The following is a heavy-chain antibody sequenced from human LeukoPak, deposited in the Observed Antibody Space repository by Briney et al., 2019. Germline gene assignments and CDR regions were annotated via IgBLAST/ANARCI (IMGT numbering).Heavy chain of an antibody. CDR2: ISAYNGNT. D-gene: IGHD2-2*01. V-gene: IGHV1-18*01. Sequence: GASVKVSCKASGYTFTSYGISWVRQAPGQGLEWMGWISAYNGNTNYAQKLQGRVTMTTDTSTSTAYMELRSLRSDDTAVYYCARDPFPAKDIVVVPAAPWGQGTLVTVSS. CDR1: GYTFTSYG. CDR3: ARDPFPAKDIVVVPAAP. J-gene: IGHJ5*02.